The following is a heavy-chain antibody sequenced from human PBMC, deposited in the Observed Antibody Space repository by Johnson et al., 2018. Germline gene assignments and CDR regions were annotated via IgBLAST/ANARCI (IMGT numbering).Heavy chain of an antibody. J-gene: IGHJ4*02. D-gene: IGHD3-3*01. V-gene: IGHV3-30*03. CDR1: GFTFSSYG. CDR2: ISYDGSNK. Sequence: QVQLVQSGGGVVQPGRSLRLSCAASGFTFSSYGVHWVRQAPGKGLEWVAVISYDGSNKYYADSVKGRFPISRDNSKNTLYLQMNSLRAEDTAVYHCARGDYDFWSGYGGRVGADYWGQGTLVTVSS. CDR3: ARGDYDFWSGYGGRVGADY.